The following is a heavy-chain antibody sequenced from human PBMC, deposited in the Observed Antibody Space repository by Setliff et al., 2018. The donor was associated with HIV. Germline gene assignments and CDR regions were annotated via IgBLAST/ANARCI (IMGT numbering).Heavy chain of an antibody. V-gene: IGHV4-39*01. CDR2: IHYNEKT. CDR1: GGSASNSRYY. Sequence: SETLSLTCTVSGGSASNSRYYWSWIRQPPGKGLEYIGSIHYNEKTYYNPSLKSLVTISIDTSKNQFSLTLTSVTAADTAVYYCASRIYYYDSNNFLREEGFDPWGQGTLVTVSS. J-gene: IGHJ5*02. D-gene: IGHD3-22*01. CDR3: ASRIYYYDSNNFLREEGFDP.